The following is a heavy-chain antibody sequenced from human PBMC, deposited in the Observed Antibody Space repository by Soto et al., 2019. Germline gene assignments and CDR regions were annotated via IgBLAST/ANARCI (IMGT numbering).Heavy chain of an antibody. CDR2: ISHDGKKE. V-gene: IGHV3-30*18. CDR3: AKDMGPSPRPPDSLDI. D-gene: IGHD3-10*01. CDR1: GFTFRSYG. J-gene: IGHJ3*02. Sequence: QLAESGGNVVQPGKSLRLSCVASGFTFRSYGMHWVRQAPGKGLEWVATISHDGKKEYYADSEKGRFTVSRDNSRDTIYLEVNSVKTDDTAVYYCAKDMGPSPRPPDSLDIWGQGTVVTVSS.